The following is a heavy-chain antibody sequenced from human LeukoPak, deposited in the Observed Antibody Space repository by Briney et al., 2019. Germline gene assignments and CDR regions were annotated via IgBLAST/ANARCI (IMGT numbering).Heavy chain of an antibody. V-gene: IGHV5-51*01. Sequence: GESLKISCKGSGYSFTSYWIGWVRQMPGKGLEWMGIIYPGDSDTRYSPSFQGQVTISADKSITTAYLQWSSLKASDTAMYYCARQSQGVYYHSSGYYPDWGQGTLVTVSS. J-gene: IGHJ4*02. CDR3: ARQSQGVYYHSSGYYPD. CDR1: GYSFTSYW. D-gene: IGHD3-22*01. CDR2: IYPGDSDT.